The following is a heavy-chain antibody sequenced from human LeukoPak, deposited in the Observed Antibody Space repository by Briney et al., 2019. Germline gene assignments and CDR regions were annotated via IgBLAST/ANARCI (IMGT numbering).Heavy chain of an antibody. J-gene: IGHJ5*02. CDR2: IYYSGST. CDR3: ARLVSGSYYH. CDR1: GGSISSSSYY. Sequence: SETLSLTCTVSGGSISSSSYYWGWIRQPLGKGLEWIGSIYYSGSTYYNPSLKSRVTVSVDTSKNQFSLKLSSVTAADTAVYYCARLVSGSYYHWGQGTLVTVSS. D-gene: IGHD1-26*01. V-gene: IGHV4-39*01.